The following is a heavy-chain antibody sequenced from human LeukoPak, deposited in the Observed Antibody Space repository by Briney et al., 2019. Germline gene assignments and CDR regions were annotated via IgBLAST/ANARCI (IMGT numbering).Heavy chain of an antibody. CDR2: INPSGGST. V-gene: IGHV1-46*01. CDR3: ARMRSSGYYYYYYYMDV. D-gene: IGHD3-22*01. CDR1: GYTFTSYY. J-gene: IGHJ6*03. Sequence: ASVKVSCKASGYTFTSYYMHWVRQAPGQGLEWMGIINPSGGSTSYAQKFQGRVTMTRDTSTSTVYMELSSLRSEDTAVYYCARMRSSGYYYYYYYMDVWGKGTTVTISS.